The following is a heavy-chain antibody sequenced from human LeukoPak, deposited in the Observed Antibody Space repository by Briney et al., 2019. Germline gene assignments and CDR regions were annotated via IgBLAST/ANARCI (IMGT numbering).Heavy chain of an antibody. CDR2: ISPDSNYK. CDR1: GFIFSNAW. Sequence: KTGGSLRLSCGASGFIFSNAWMNWLRLAPGKGLEWVSSISPDSNYKYYVASVKGRFTISRDNAKNSLYLQMNSLRAKDTTVYYCVRGGYRGFDYEYWGQGTLVTVSS. D-gene: IGHD5-12*01. CDR3: VRGGYRGFDYEY. J-gene: IGHJ4*02. V-gene: IGHV3-21*04.